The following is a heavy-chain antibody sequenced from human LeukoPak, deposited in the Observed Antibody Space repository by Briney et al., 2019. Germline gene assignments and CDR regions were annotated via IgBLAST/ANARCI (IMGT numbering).Heavy chain of an antibody. Sequence: ASVKVSCKVSGYTLTELSMHWVRQAPGKGLEWMGGFDPEDGETIYAQKFQGRVTMTEDTSTDTDCMELSSLRSEDTAVNYCASARRGYSSLFHIWEQGTMVTVSS. J-gene: IGHJ3*02. D-gene: IGHD6-13*01. CDR1: GYTLTELS. V-gene: IGHV1-24*01. CDR2: FDPEDGET. CDR3: ASARRGYSSLFHI.